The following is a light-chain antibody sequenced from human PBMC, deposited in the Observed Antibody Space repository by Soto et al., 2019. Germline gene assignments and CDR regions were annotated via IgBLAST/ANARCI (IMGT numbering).Light chain of an antibody. J-gene: IGLJ1*01. CDR3: VSYTNPGTYV. V-gene: IGLV2-14*03. CDR1: SRDVTDSDS. CDR2: DFT. Sequence: QSALTQPASVSGSPGQSVTLSCAGASRDVTDSDSVSWYQHRPGEAPELKILDFTYRPSGVSDRFSGSLSADTASLTISGLQFEDEGDYYCVSYTNPGTYVFGPGTKLTVL.